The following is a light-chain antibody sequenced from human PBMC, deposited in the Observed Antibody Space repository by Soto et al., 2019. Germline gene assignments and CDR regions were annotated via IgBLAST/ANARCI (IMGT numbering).Light chain of an antibody. Sequence: EIVLTQSPRTLSLSPGERATLSCRASQSVSSSYLAWYQQKPGQAPRPLIYGASSRAIGIPDRFSGSGSGTDFTLTISRLEPEDFAVYYCQQYGSSPWTFGQGTKVDIK. CDR1: QSVSSSY. V-gene: IGKV3-20*01. J-gene: IGKJ1*01. CDR3: QQYGSSPWT. CDR2: GAS.